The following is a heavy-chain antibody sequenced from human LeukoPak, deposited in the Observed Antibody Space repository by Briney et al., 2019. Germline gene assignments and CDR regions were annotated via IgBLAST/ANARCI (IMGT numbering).Heavy chain of an antibody. CDR1: GGSISSYY. CDR2: IYYSGST. D-gene: IGHD3/OR15-3a*01. CDR3: ARSRTQLNYFDY. J-gene: IGHJ4*02. V-gene: IGHV4-59*01. Sequence: SETLSLTCTVSGGSISSYYWSWIRQPPGKGLEWIGYIYYSGSTNYNPSLKSRVTISVDTSKNQFSLKLSSVTAADTAVYYCARSRTQLNYFDYWGQGTLVTVSS.